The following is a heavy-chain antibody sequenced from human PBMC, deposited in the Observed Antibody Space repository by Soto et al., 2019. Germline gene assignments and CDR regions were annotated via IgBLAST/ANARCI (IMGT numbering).Heavy chain of an antibody. CDR3: ARGLRDFWSGYPIYYYMDV. CDR2: MNPNSGNT. CDR1: GYTFTSYD. Sequence: ASVKVSCKASGYTFTSYDINWVRQATGQGLEWMGWMNPNSGNTGYAQKFQGRVTMTRNTSISTAYMELSSLRSEDTAVYYCARGLRDFWSGYPIYYYMDVWGKGTTVTASS. V-gene: IGHV1-8*01. D-gene: IGHD3-3*01. J-gene: IGHJ6*03.